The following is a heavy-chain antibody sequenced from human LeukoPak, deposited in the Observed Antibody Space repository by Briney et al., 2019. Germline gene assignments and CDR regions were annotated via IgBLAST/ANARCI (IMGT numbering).Heavy chain of an antibody. CDR2: IYHSGST. Sequence: SETLSLTCAVSGGSISSSYWWSWVRQPPGKGLEWIGEIYHSGSTNYNPSLKSRVTISVDKSKNQFSLKLSSVTAADTAVYYCARDSPLILRGNTGDFDYWGQGTLVTVSS. CDR1: GGSISSSYW. CDR3: ARDSPLILRGNTGDFDY. J-gene: IGHJ4*02. D-gene: IGHD2-8*01. V-gene: IGHV4-4*02.